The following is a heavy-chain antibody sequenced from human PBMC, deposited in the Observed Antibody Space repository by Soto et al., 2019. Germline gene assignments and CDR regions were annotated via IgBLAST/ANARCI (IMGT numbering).Heavy chain of an antibody. J-gene: IGHJ4*02. CDR3: AREFMITFGGVIVLDY. D-gene: IGHD3-16*02. V-gene: IGHV4-4*07. Sequence: PSETLSLTCTVSGGSTSSYYWSWIRQPAGKGLEWIGRIYTSGSTNYNPSLKSRVTMSVDTSKNQFSLKLSSVTAADTAVYYCAREFMITFGGVIVLDYWGQGTLVTVSS. CDR1: GGSTSSYY. CDR2: IYTSGST.